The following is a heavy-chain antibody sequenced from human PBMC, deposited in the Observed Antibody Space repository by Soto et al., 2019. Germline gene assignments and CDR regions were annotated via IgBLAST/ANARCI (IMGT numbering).Heavy chain of an antibody. V-gene: IGHV3-74*01. D-gene: IGHD2-15*01. CDR1: GFTISSYW. Sequence: ELQLVESGGGLVQPGGSPRLSCAASGFTISSYWMHWVRQAPGKGLVWVSRINTDGSSTSYADSVKGRFTTSRDNAKNTLYLQMNSLRAEDTAVYYCTRRLSVVGTSSFDYWGQGTLVTVSS. CDR3: TRRLSVVGTSSFDY. J-gene: IGHJ4*02. CDR2: INTDGSST.